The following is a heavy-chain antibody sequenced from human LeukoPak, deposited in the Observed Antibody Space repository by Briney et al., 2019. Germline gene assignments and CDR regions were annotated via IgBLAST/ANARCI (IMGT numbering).Heavy chain of an antibody. D-gene: IGHD1-26*01. CDR3: ARYSGSYYGGQSYFDY. CDR1: GFTFSSYA. Sequence: GGSLRLSCAASGFTFSSYAMSWVRQAPGKGLEWVSAISGSGDSTYYGDSVKGRFTISRDNSKNTLYLQMNSLRAEDTAVYYCARYSGSYYGGQSYFDYWGQGTLVTVSS. CDR2: ISGSGDST. J-gene: IGHJ4*02. V-gene: IGHV3-23*01.